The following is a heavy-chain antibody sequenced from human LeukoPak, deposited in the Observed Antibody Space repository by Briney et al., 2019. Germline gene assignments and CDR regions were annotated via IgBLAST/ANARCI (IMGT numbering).Heavy chain of an antibody. CDR2: IWYDGSNK. V-gene: IGHV3-33*01. J-gene: IGHJ6*03. D-gene: IGHD3-3*01. CDR3: AREFYDFWTHYYYYMDV. Sequence: AGSLRLSCAASGFTFSSYGMHWVRQAPGQGLEWVAVIWYDGSNKYYADSVKGRFTISRDNSKNTLYLQMNSLRAEDAAVYYCAREFYDFWTHYYYYMDVWGKGTTVTVSS. CDR1: GFTFSSYG.